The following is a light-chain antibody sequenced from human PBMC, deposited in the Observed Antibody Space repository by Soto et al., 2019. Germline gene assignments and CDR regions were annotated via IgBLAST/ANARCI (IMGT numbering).Light chain of an antibody. CDR2: DAS. V-gene: IGKV1-33*01. CDR1: QDISNY. Sequence: DIQMTPSPSSLSASVGDRVTITCQASQDISNYLNWYQQKPGKAPKLLIYDASNLETGVPSRFSGSGSWTDFTFTISSLQPQDIATYYCQQYDNLPITFGGGTKVEIK. J-gene: IGKJ4*01. CDR3: QQYDNLPIT.